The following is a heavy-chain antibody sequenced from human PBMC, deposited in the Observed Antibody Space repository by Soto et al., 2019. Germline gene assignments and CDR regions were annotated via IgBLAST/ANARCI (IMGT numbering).Heavy chain of an antibody. J-gene: IGHJ6*02. CDR1: GFTFTSSA. V-gene: IGHV1-58*01. Sequence: QMQLVQSGPEVKKPGTSVKVSCKASGFTFTSSAVQWVRQARGQRLEWIGWIVVGSGNTNYAQKFQERVTITRDMSTSTADMELSSLRSEDTAVFYCAADKLLWFGELLPSYYYGMDVWGQGTTVTVSS. CDR2: IVVGSGNT. CDR3: AADKLLWFGELLPSYYYGMDV. D-gene: IGHD3-10*01.